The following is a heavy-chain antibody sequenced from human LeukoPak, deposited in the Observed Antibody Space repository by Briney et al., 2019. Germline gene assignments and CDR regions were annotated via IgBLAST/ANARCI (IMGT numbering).Heavy chain of an antibody. V-gene: IGHV4-34*01. CDR3: ARARCSTSCYLSSPAFDY. D-gene: IGHD2-2*01. CDR2: INHSGST. CDR1: GGSFSGYY. J-gene: IGHJ4*02. Sequence: SETLSLTCAVYGGSFSGYYWSWIRQPPGKGLEWIGEINHSGSTNYNPSLKNRVTISVDTSRSQFSLKVSSVTAADTAVYYCARARCSTSCYLSSPAFDYWGQGTLVTVSS.